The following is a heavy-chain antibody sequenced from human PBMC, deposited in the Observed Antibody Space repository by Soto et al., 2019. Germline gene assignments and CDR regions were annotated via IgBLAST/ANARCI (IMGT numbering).Heavy chain of an antibody. CDR2: IKQDGSEK. D-gene: IGHD1-7*01. V-gene: IGHV3-7*03. CDR1: GFTFSSYW. CDR3: ARALSITGTTLGYYYGMDV. J-gene: IGHJ6*02. Sequence: PGGSLRLSCAASGFTFSSYWMSGVRQAPGKGLEWVANIKQDGSEKYYVDSVKGRFTISRDNAKNSLYLQMNSLRAEDTAVYYCARALSITGTTLGYYYGMDVWGQGTTVTVSS.